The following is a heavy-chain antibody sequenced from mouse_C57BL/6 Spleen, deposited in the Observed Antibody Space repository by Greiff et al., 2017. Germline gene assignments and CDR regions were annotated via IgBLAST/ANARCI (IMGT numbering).Heavy chain of an antibody. J-gene: IGHJ1*03. CDR2: IDPANGNT. CDR3: ARWATAEPFRFDV. D-gene: IGHD1-2*01. CDR1: GFNIKNTY. Sequence: VQLKESVAELVRPGASVKLSCTASGFNIKNTYMHWVKQRPEQGLEWIGRIDPANGNTKYAPKFQGKATITADTSSNTAYLHLSSLTSEDTAIYYCARWATAEPFRFDVWGTGTTVTVSS. V-gene: IGHV14-3*01.